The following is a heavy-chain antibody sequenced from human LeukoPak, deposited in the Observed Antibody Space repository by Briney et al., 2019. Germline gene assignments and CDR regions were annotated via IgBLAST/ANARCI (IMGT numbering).Heavy chain of an antibody. CDR2: IKSDVSKT. V-gene: IGHV3-74*01. CDR3: TAIRPDY. Sequence: GRSLRLSCAASGYSSSTDWMHWFRQAPGKGLVWVARIKSDVSKTDYAASVKGRFSITRKEANNILYLQMNSLRVDDTAVYYCTAIRPDYWGQGTVVTVSS. J-gene: IGHJ4*02. CDR1: GYSSSTDW. D-gene: IGHD2-21*02.